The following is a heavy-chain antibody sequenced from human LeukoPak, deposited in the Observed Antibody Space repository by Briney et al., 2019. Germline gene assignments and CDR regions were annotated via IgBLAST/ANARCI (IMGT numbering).Heavy chain of an antibody. D-gene: IGHD3-3*01. V-gene: IGHV4-39*07. CDR1: GGSISSSAQS. Sequence: SETLSLTCTVSGGSISSSAQSWGWIRQPPGKGLEWIGTIYYSGNTYYNPSLESRVTVSVDTSKNQFSLKLNSVTAADTALYYCARGRFTIFGVVTHDAFDIWGRGTVVTVSS. CDR3: ARGRFTIFGVVTHDAFDI. J-gene: IGHJ3*02. CDR2: IYYSGNT.